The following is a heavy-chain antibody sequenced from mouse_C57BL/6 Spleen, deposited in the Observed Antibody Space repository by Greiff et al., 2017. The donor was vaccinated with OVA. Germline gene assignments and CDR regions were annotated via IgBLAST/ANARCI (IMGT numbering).Heavy chain of an antibody. V-gene: IGHV1-12*01. CDR1: GYTFTSYN. J-gene: IGHJ2*01. CDR3: ARGGDSSGYDD. CDR2: IYPGNGDT. Sequence: QVQLQQPGAELVRPGASVKMSCKASGYTFTSYNMHWVKQTPIQGLEWIGAIYPGNGDTSYNQKFKGKATLTVDKSSSTAYMQLISLTSEDSAVYFCARGGDSSGYDDWGKGTTLTVSS. D-gene: IGHD3-2*02.